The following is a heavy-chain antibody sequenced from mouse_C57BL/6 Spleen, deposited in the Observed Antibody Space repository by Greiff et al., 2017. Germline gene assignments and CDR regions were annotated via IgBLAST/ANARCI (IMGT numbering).Heavy chain of an antibody. V-gene: IGHV1-52*01. J-gene: IGHJ4*01. CDR3: AREEGVYYGNPYAMDY. CDR2: IDPSDSET. Sequence: VQLQQSGAELVRPGSSVKLSCKASGYTFTSYWMHWVKQRPIQGLEWIGNIDPSDSETHYNQKFKDKATLTVAKSSSTAYMQLSSLTSEDSAVYYCAREEGVYYGNPYAMDYWGQGTSVTVSS. CDR1: GYTFTSYW. D-gene: IGHD2-1*01.